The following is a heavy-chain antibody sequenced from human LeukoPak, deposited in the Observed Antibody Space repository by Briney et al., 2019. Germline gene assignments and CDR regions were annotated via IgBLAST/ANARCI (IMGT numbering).Heavy chain of an antibody. CDR3: ASLLGEDFDY. V-gene: IGHV4-39*01. D-gene: IGHD3-10*01. Sequence: PSETLSLTCTVSGGSISSSTHYWGWIRQPPGKGLEWIGDIYYTGSTYHNPSLKSRVSISVDTSKNQFSLKLSSVTAADSAVYYCASLLGEDFDYWGQGTLVTVSS. CDR2: IYYTGST. CDR1: GGSISSSTHY. J-gene: IGHJ4*02.